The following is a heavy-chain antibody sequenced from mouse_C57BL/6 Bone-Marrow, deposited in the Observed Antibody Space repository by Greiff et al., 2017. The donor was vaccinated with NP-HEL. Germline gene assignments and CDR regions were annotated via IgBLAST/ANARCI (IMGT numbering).Heavy chain of an antibody. Sequence: QVQLKESGAELVMPGASVKLSCKASGYTFTSYWMHWVKQRPGQGLEWIGEIDPSDSYTNYNQKFKGKSTLTVDKSSSTAYMQLSSLTSEDSAVYYCARGEDDYDLFAYWGQGTLVTVSA. CDR2: IDPSDSYT. D-gene: IGHD2-4*01. J-gene: IGHJ3*01. CDR1: GYTFTSYW. CDR3: ARGEDDYDLFAY. V-gene: IGHV1-69*01.